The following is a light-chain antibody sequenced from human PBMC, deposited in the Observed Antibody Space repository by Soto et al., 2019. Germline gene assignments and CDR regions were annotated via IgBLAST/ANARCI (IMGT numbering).Light chain of an antibody. CDR1: RSVLYSSNNKNF. V-gene: IGKV4-1*01. Sequence: DIVVTQSTDSLAVSLGERATINCKSSRSVLYSSNNKNFLAWYQQKPGQPPKLLIYWASTRGSGVPDRFSGSGSGTDFTLTISSLQAEDVAVYYCQQYYSTPQTFGQGTKVDIK. CDR2: WAS. J-gene: IGKJ1*01. CDR3: QQYYSTPQT.